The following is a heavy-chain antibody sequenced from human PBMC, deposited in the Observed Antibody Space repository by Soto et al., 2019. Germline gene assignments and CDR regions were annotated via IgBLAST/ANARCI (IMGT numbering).Heavy chain of an antibody. CDR3: ARDYDFWSGYYSCWFDP. D-gene: IGHD3-3*01. Sequence: QVQLVQSGAEVKKPGASVKVSCKASGYTFTSYYMHWVRQAPGQGLEWMGIINPSGGSTSYAQKFQGRVTMTRDTSTSTVYMELSSLRSEDTAVYYCARDYDFWSGYYSCWFDPWGQGTLVTVSS. CDR2: INPSGGST. J-gene: IGHJ5*02. V-gene: IGHV1-46*01. CDR1: GYTFTSYY.